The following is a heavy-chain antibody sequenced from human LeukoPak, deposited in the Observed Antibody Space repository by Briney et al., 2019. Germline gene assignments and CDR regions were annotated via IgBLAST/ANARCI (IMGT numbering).Heavy chain of an antibody. Sequence: PGGSLRLSCAASGFTFSSYAMHWVRQAPGKGLEWVAVISYDGSNKYYADSVKGRFTISRDNSKNTLYLQMNSLRAEDTAVYYCASLSGVWDTGDKKWFDPWGQGTLVTVSS. CDR2: ISYDGSNK. J-gene: IGHJ5*02. D-gene: IGHD2-8*02. CDR1: GFTFSSYA. CDR3: ASLSGVWDTGDKKWFDP. V-gene: IGHV3-30*04.